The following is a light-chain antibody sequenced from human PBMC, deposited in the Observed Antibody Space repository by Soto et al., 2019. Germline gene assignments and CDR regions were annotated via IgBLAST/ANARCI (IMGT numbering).Light chain of an antibody. CDR3: MQGTQCTWT. CDR1: QSLVSSDGNTY. J-gene: IGKJ1*01. Sequence: DVVMTQSPLSLPVTLGQPASISCRSSQSLVSSDGNTYLIWFQQRPGQSPRRLIYKVSNRDSGVPDRLSGSGAGTDFTLEISRVEAEDVGVYYCMQGTQCTWTFGQGTKVEIK. V-gene: IGKV2-30*01. CDR2: KVS.